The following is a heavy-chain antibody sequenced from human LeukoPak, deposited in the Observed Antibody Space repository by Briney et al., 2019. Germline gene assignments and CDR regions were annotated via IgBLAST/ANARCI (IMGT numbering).Heavy chain of an antibody. CDR2: ISSSGSTI. CDR1: GFTFSDYY. J-gene: IGHJ4*02. CDR3: ARDGDGYTETIDY. Sequence: GGSLRLSCAASGFTFSDYYMSWIRQAPGKGLEGVSYISSSGSTIYYADSVKGRSTISRDNAKNSLYLQMNSLRAEDTAVYYCARDGDGYTETIDYWGQGTLVTVSS. V-gene: IGHV3-11*01. D-gene: IGHD5-24*01.